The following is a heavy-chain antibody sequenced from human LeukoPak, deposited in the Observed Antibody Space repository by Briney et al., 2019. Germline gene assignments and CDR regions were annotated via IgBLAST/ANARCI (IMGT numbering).Heavy chain of an antibody. D-gene: IGHD3-10*01. Sequence: PSETLSLTCTVPGGSISSYYWSWIRQPPGKGLEWIGYIYYSGSTNYNPSLKSRVTISVDTSKNQFSLKLNSVNAADTAVYYCARGVGYGSGSFDYWGQGTLVTVSS. J-gene: IGHJ4*02. CDR2: IYYSGST. CDR1: GGSISSYY. CDR3: ARGVGYGSGSFDY. V-gene: IGHV4-59*01.